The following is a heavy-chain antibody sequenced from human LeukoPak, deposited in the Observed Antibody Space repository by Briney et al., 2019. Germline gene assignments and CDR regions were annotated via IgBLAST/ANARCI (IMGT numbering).Heavy chain of an antibody. CDR3: ARHRDRYYYDTDP. J-gene: IGHJ5*02. CDR1: GYSISSGYY. D-gene: IGHD3-22*01. CDR2: IYHSGST. V-gene: IGHV4-38-2*02. Sequence: PSETLSLTCTVSGYSISSGYYWGWIRQPPGKGLEWIGSIYHSGSTYYNPSLKSRVTISVDTSKNQFSLKLRSVTAADTAVYYCARHRDRYYYDTDPWGQGTLVTVSS.